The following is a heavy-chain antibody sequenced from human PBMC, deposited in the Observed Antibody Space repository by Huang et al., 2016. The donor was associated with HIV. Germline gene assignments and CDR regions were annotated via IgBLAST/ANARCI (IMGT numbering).Heavy chain of an antibody. Sequence: VESGGRSVQPGGSIKLSCVGSTFTFGAYWMSWVRQAPGKGLEWVANIKQDESEKYYVDSVKGRFNLSRDNARKVLFLAMDDLRVEDTAIYFCATKTAGMDIWGQGTTVTVSS. J-gene: IGHJ6*02. D-gene: IGHD1-7*01. V-gene: IGHV3-7*01. CDR2: IKQDESEK. CDR1: TFTFGAYW. CDR3: ATKTAGMDI.